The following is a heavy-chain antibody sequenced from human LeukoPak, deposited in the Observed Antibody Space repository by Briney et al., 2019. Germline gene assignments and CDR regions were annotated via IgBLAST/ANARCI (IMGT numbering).Heavy chain of an antibody. Sequence: SVKVSCKASGGTFSSYAISWVRQAPGQGLEWMGRIIPILGIANYAQKFQGRVTITADKSTSTAYMELSSLRSEDTAVYYCARDGPRIAALGEDFDYWGQGTLVTVSS. V-gene: IGHV1-69*04. CDR3: ARDGPRIAALGEDFDY. CDR2: IIPILGIA. D-gene: IGHD6-6*01. CDR1: GGTFSSYA. J-gene: IGHJ4*02.